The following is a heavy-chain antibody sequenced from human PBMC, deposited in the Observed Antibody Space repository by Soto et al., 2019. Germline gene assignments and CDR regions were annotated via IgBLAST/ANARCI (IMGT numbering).Heavy chain of an antibody. D-gene: IGHD2-15*01. V-gene: IGHV1-58*02. CDR1: GFTFTSSA. Sequence: ASVKVSCKASGFTFTSSAMQWVRQARGQRLEWIGWIVVGSGNTNYAQKFQERVTITRDMSTSTAYMELSSLRSEDTAVYYCAANLRGYCSGGSCQYYYGMDVWGQGTTVTVSS. CDR2: IVVGSGNT. J-gene: IGHJ6*02. CDR3: AANLRGYCSGGSCQYYYGMDV.